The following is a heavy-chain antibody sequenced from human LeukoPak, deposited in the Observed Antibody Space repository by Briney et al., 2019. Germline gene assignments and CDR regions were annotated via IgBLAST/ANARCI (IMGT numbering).Heavy chain of an antibody. V-gene: IGHV3-33*01. J-gene: IGHJ4*02. Sequence: GGSLRLSCEVSGFIFSNYGMHWVRQAPGKGLEWVALIWYDGRTKFHADSVRGRFTISRDDSANTLYLQMSSLRVEDTAVYYCAREWGRIAVAGGPGYWGQGALVTVSS. CDR3: AREWGRIAVAGGPGY. CDR2: IWYDGRTK. D-gene: IGHD6-19*01. CDR1: GFIFSNYG.